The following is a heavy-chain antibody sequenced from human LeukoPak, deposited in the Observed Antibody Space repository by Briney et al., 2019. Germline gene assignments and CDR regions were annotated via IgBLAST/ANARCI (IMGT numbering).Heavy chain of an antibody. Sequence: GGSLRPSCAVSGFTFSDFYMGWIRQAPGQGLEWISYISSSSSYTIYADSVKGRFSISRDNAENSLYLQVNSLRVEDTAVYYCARVARGSVEPGGGYYFDYWGQGILVTVSS. J-gene: IGHJ4*02. CDR2: ISSSSSYT. V-gene: IGHV3-11*06. D-gene: IGHD2-2*01. CDR3: ARVARGSVEPGGGYYFDY. CDR1: GFTFSDFY.